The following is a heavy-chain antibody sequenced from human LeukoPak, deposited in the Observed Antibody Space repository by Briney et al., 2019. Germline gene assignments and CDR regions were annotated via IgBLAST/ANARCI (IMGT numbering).Heavy chain of an antibody. CDR2: ISYDGSDK. CDR3: AKDRIAVGATTVVDC. Sequence: GGSLRLSCAASGFTFSSYGMHWVRQAPGKGLEWVAVISYDGSDKYYADSVKGRFTISRDNSKNTLYLQMNSLRAEDAAVYYCAKDRIAVGATTVVDCWGQGTLVTVSS. J-gene: IGHJ4*02. V-gene: IGHV3-30*18. CDR1: GFTFSSYG. D-gene: IGHD1-26*01.